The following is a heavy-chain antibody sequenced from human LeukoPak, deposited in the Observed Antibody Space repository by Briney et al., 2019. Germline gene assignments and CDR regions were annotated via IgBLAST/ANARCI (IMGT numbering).Heavy chain of an antibody. Sequence: SETLSLTCTVSGGSIGNTDYYWNWIRQSPGKGLEWIGEINHSGGTHYHPSLKSRVTTSVDTSKNQFSLRLRSVTAADTAVYYCASLMTTVTYDVFDIWGQGTIVTVSS. CDR2: INHSGGT. J-gene: IGHJ3*02. CDR3: ASLMTTVTYDVFDI. CDR1: GGSIGNTDYY. V-gene: IGHV4-39*07. D-gene: IGHD4-17*01.